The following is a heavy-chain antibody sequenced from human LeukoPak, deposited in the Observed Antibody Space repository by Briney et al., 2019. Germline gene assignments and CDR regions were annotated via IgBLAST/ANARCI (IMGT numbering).Heavy chain of an antibody. CDR2: IYPGDSDT. CDR1: GYSFTSYW. V-gene: IGHV5-51*01. Sequence: GESLKISCKGSGYSFTSYWIAWVRQMPGKGLEWMGIIYPGDSDTRYSPSFQGQVTISADKSISTAYLQWSSLKASDTAMYYCARRNYYDSSGYYLRNGMGVWGQGTTVTVSS. D-gene: IGHD3-22*01. J-gene: IGHJ6*02. CDR3: ARRNYYDSSGYYLRNGMGV.